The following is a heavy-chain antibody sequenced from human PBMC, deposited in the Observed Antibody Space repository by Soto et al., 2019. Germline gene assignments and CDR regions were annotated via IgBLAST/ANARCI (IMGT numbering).Heavy chain of an antibody. D-gene: IGHD3-3*01. CDR1: GCSIIRIIYY. CDR3: ARYRGLILRCLEWLSVFDY. J-gene: IGHJ4*02. CDR2: IYYSWST. Sequence: ATLSITCRVSGCSIIRIIYYWGCCPERPGKGVEWIGSIYYSWSTYYNPSLKSRVTISVDTSKNQFSLKLSSVTAADTAVYYCARYRGLILRCLEWLSVFDYWGQGTMVTVSS. V-gene: IGHV4-39*01.